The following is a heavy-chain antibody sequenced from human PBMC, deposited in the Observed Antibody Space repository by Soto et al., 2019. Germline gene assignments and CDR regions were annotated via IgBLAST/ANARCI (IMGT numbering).Heavy chain of an antibody. Sequence: SLPLCVSCAVVEGSSRGGGYSWSWIRQPPGKGLEWIGYIYHSGSTYYNPSLKSRVTISVDRSKNQFSLKLSSVTAADTAVYYCARGNVVAIDYWGQGTLVTVSS. CDR3: ARGNVVAIDY. D-gene: IGHD2-21*01. V-gene: IGHV4-30-2*01. CDR1: EGSSRGGGYS. CDR2: IYHSGST. J-gene: IGHJ4*02.